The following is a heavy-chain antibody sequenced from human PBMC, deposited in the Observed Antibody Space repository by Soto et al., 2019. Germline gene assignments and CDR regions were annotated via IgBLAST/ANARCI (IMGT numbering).Heavy chain of an antibody. CDR3: ARVWGSSSPIFDY. Sequence: SETLSLTCTVSGGSISSYYWSWIRQPPGKGLEWIGYIYYSGSTNYNPSLKSRVTISVDRSNNQFSLKLSSVTAADTAVYYCARVWGSSSPIFDYWGQGTLVTVSS. V-gene: IGHV4-59*12. CDR1: GGSISSYY. D-gene: IGHD6-6*01. J-gene: IGHJ4*02. CDR2: IYYSGST.